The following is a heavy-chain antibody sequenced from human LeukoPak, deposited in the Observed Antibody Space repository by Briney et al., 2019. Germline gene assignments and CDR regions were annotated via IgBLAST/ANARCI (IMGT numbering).Heavy chain of an antibody. J-gene: IGHJ4*02. D-gene: IGHD3-22*01. CDR3: AKGDDSSGPVDY. V-gene: IGHV3-30-3*01. Sequence: QPGRSLRLSCAASGFTFSSYAMHWVRQAPGKGLEWVAVISYDGSNKYYADSVKGRFTISRDNSKNTLYLQMNSLRAEDTAVYYCAKGDDSSGPVDYWGQGTLVTVSS. CDR2: ISYDGSNK. CDR1: GFTFSSYA.